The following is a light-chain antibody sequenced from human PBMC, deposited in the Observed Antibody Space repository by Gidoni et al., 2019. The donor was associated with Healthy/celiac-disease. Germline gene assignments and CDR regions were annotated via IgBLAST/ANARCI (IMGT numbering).Light chain of an antibody. CDR3: QQYDNLPPMYT. CDR1: QDISNY. J-gene: IGKJ2*01. V-gene: IGKV1-33*01. Sequence: DIQMTQSPSSLSASVGDRVTITCQASQDISNYLNWYQQKPGKAPKLLIYDASNLETGVPSRFSGSGPGTDFTFTISSLQPEDIATYYCQQYDNLPPMYTFXXXTKLEIK. CDR2: DAS.